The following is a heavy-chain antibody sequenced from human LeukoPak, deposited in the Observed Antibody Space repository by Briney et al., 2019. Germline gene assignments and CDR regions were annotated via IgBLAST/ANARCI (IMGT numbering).Heavy chain of an antibody. V-gene: IGHV4-59*01. CDR2: IYYSGST. J-gene: IGHJ3*02. CDR1: GGSISSYY. D-gene: IGHD3-3*01. CDR3: AGHDFWSGLWAFDI. Sequence: PSETLSLTCTVSGGSISSYYWSWIRQPPGKGLEWVGYIYYSGSTNYNPSPKSRVTITVDTSKNQFSLKLSSVTAADTAVYYCAGHDFWSGLWAFDIWGQGTMVTVSS.